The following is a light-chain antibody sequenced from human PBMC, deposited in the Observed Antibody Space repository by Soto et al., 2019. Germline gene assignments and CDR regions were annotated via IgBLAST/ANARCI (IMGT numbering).Light chain of an antibody. CDR3: QQYNNWPWT. CDR1: QSVSSD. V-gene: IGKV3-15*01. CDR2: GAS. Sequence: EIVMTQSPATLSVSPGDIATLSCRASQSVSSDFAWYQQKPGQAPRVIIYGASSRATGIPARFSGSGSGTDCTLTISSLQSEDVAVYYCQQYNNWPWTFGQGTKVDIK. J-gene: IGKJ1*01.